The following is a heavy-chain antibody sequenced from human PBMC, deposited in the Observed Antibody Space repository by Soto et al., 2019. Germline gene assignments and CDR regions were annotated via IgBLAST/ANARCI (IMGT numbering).Heavy chain of an antibody. J-gene: IGHJ3*02. CDR1: GGTFSSYT. V-gene: IGHV1-69*02. Sequence: SVKVSCKASGGTFSSYTISWVRQAPGQGLEWMGRIIPILGIANYAQKFQGRVTITADKSTSTAYMELSSLRSEDTAVYYCARGYCTNGVCRGAFDIWGQGTMVTVSS. D-gene: IGHD2-8*01. CDR3: ARGYCTNGVCRGAFDI. CDR2: IIPILGIA.